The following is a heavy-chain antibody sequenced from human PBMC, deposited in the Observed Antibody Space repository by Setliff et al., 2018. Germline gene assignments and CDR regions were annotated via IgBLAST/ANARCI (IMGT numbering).Heavy chain of an antibody. CDR3: ARGRNVAARLLDS. CDR2: INHSGSS. J-gene: IGHJ4*02. Sequence: SETLSLTCAASGGTFSGYYWTWIRQPPGKGLEWIGEINHSGSSNYNPSLKSRVTISVDTSENQFSLKLSSVTAADTAVYYCARGRNVAARLLDSWGQGARVTVSS. D-gene: IGHD6-6*01. CDR1: GGTFSGYY. V-gene: IGHV4-34*01.